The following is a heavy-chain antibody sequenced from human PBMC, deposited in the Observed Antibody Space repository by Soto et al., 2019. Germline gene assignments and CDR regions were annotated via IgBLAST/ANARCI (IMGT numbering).Heavy chain of an antibody. D-gene: IGHD2-2*02. CDR1: GGSISSYY. CDR2: VYYSGST. J-gene: IGHJ5*02. V-gene: IGHV4-59*12. Sequence: QVQLQESGPGLVKPSETLSLTCTVSGGSISSYYWRWIRQPPGKGLEWIGYVYYSGSTNYNPSLKCRVTISVDTSKNQFYLKLSSVTAADTAVYYCAGDQLPYLGAPYNWFDPWGQGTLVTVSS. CDR3: AGDQLPYLGAPYNWFDP.